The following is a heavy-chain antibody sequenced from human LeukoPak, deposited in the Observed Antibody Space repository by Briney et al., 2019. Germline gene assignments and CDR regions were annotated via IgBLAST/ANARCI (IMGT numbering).Heavy chain of an antibody. CDR1: GGSISIFY. V-gene: IGHV4-59*01. CDR3: ARIDAVAATPTSFDY. D-gene: IGHD4-23*01. Sequence: SETLSLTCTVSGGSISIFYWSWIRQPPGKGLEWIGDIYYSGTTNYNPSLKSRVTITLDTSTNQFSLRLSTVTAADTAVYYCARIDAVAATPTSFDYWGQGTLVTVSS. CDR2: IYYSGTT. J-gene: IGHJ4*02.